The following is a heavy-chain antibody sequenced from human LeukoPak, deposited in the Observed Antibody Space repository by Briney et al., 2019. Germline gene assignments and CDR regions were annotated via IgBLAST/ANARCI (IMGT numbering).Heavy chain of an antibody. J-gene: IGHJ4*02. V-gene: IGHV4-34*01. Sequence: SETLSLTCAVYGGSFSGYHWSWIRQPPGKGLEWIGEINHSGSTNYNPSLKSRVTISVDTSKNQFSLKLSSVTAADTAVYYCARARVTYSYGFSYWGQGTLVTVSS. CDR3: ARARVTYSYGFSY. CDR2: INHSGST. CDR1: GGSFSGYH. D-gene: IGHD5-18*01.